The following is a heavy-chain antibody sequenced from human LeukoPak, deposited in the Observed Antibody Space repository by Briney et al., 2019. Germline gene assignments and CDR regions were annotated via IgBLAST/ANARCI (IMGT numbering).Heavy chain of an antibody. CDR1: GGSFSGYY. CDR2: INHSGST. J-gene: IGHJ3*02. V-gene: IGHV4-34*01. Sequence: PSETLSLTCAVYGGSFSGYYWSWIRQPPGKGLEWIGEINHSGSTNYNPSLKSRVTLSVDTSKNQFSLKLSSVTAADTAMYYCAREESDAFDTWGQGTMVTVSS. CDR3: AREESDAFDT.